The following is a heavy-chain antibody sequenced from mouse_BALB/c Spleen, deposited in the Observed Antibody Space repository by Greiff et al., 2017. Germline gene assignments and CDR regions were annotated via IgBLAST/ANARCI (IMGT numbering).Heavy chain of an antibody. V-gene: IGHV5-6-4*01. Sequence: EVQLVESGGGLVKPGGSLKLSCAASGFTFSSYTMSWVRQTPEKRLEWVATISSGGSYTYYPDSVKGRFTISRDNAKNTLYLQMSSLKSEDTAMYYCTRDGNQYFDYWGQGTTLTVSS. CDR1: GFTFSSYT. CDR3: TRDGNQYFDY. J-gene: IGHJ2*01. CDR2: ISSGGSYT. D-gene: IGHD2-1*01.